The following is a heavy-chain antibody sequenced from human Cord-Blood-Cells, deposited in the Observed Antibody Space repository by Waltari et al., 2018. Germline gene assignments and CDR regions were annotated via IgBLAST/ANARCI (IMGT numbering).Heavy chain of an antibody. CDR3: ARNYYDSSGSQYYFDY. J-gene: IGHJ4*02. Sequence: QVQLQQWGAGLLKPSETLSLTCAVYGGSFSGYYWSWIRKPPGKGLEWIGKINHSGSTNYNPSLKSRVTISVDTSKNQFSLKLSSVTAADTAVYYCARNYYDSSGSQYYFDYWGQGTLVTVSS. D-gene: IGHD3-22*01. CDR1: GGSFSGYY. CDR2: INHSGST. V-gene: IGHV4-34*01.